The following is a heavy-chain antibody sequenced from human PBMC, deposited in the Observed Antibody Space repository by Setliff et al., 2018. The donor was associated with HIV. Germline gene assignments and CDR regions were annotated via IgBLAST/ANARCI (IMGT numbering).Heavy chain of an antibody. CDR1: GVSISSYY. J-gene: IGHJ5*01. CDR2: IYTSGST. Sequence: SETLSLTCTVSGVSISSYYWSWIRQPAGKGLEWIGRIYTSGSTNYNPSLKSRITMSVDTSKSHFSLKLSSVTAADTAVYYCTAGHYGPNPWGQGTPVTVSS. CDR3: TAGHYGPNP. V-gene: IGHV4-4*07. D-gene: IGHD3-10*01.